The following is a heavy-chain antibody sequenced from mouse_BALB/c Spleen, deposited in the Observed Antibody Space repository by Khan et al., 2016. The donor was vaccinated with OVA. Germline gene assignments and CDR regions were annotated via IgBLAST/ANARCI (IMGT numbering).Heavy chain of an antibody. J-gene: IGHJ3*01. CDR1: GFSLSNYG. V-gene: IGHV2-3*01. CDR3: GNISFGYSWFTY. Sequence: QVQLKESGPGLVAPSQSLSITCTVSGFSLSNYGVSWVRQPPGKGLEWLGVIWGDGNTNYHSALISRLSISKNDSKSQVFLQMTSLQTDDTATYYCGNISFGYSWFTYWGQGTLVTVSA. CDR2: IWGDGNT.